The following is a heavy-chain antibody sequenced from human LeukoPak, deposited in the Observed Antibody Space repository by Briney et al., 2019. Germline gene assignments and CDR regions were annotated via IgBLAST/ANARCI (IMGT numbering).Heavy chain of an antibody. CDR1: GFTFSSYS. CDR3: ARDVPPPGLPTGVDV. CDR2: ISSSSSYI. J-gene: IGHJ6*02. V-gene: IGHV3-21*01. D-gene: IGHD1-14*01. Sequence: PGGSLTLSCAASGFTFSSYSMNWVRQAPGKGLEWVSSISSSSSYIYYADSVKGRFTISRDNAKNSLYLQMNSLRAEDTAVYYWARDVPPPGLPTGVDVWGQGTTVTVSS.